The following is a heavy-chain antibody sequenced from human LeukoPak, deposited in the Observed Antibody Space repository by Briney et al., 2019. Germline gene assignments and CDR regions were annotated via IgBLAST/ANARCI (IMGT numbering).Heavy chain of an antibody. J-gene: IGHJ4*02. CDR3: ARVGSSGWYVHPTLDY. CDR2: INPSNGDT. Sequence: ASVKVSCKASGYTFGDYYIHWVRQAPGQGLEWMAWINPSNGDTNYAQKFQGRVTMTRDTSISTVYMELTRLISDDTAVYYCARVGSSGWYVHPTLDYWGQGTLVTVSS. CDR1: GYTFGDYY. V-gene: IGHV1-2*02. D-gene: IGHD6-19*01.